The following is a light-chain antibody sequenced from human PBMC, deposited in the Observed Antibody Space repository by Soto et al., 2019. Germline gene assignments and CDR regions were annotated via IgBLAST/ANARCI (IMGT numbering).Light chain of an antibody. V-gene: IGLV2-14*01. CDR2: EVT. J-gene: IGLJ2*01. CDR3: SSYTSSSTPHVV. CDR1: GTDVGGYNY. Sequence: QSALTQPASVSGSPGQSIAISCTGTGTDVGGYNYVSWYQQHPGKAPKLLIYEVTNRPSGVSDRFSGSKSGNTASLTISGLQAEDEADYSCSSYTSSSTPHVVFGGGTKLTVL.